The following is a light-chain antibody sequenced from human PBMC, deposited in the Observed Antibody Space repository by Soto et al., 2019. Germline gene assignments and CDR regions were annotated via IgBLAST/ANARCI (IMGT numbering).Light chain of an antibody. CDR3: QQYNNWPPWT. Sequence: EIVMTQSPATLYVSPGERAPLARRASQSVSSNLAWYQQKPGQATRLIIYGASTRANGIPARFSGSGSGTEFTLTISSLQSEDFAFYYCQQYNNWPPWTFGQGTKVDIK. CDR2: GAS. V-gene: IGKV3-15*01. CDR1: QSVSSN. J-gene: IGKJ1*01.